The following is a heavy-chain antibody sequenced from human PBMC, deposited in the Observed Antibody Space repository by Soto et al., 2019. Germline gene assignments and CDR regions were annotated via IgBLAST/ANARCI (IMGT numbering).Heavy chain of an antibody. Sequence: GGSLRLSCAASGFTFSDYYMSWIRQAPGKGLEWVSYISSSSSYTNYADSVKGLFTISRDNAKNSLYLQMNSLRAEDTAVYYCARTPDCTNGVCSAGFDYWGQGTLVTVSS. D-gene: IGHD2-8*01. CDR1: GFTFSDYY. J-gene: IGHJ4*02. V-gene: IGHV3-11*06. CDR3: ARTPDCTNGVCSAGFDY. CDR2: ISSSSSYT.